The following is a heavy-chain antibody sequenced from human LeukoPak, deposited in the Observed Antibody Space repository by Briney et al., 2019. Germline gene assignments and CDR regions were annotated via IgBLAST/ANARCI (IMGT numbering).Heavy chain of an antibody. CDR1: GFTFSSYW. CDR2: IKQDGSEK. V-gene: IGHV3-7*05. J-gene: IGHJ5*02. D-gene: IGHD6-19*01. Sequence: GGSLRLSCAASGFTFSSYWMSWVRQAPGKGLEWVANIKQDGSEKYYVDSVKGRFTISRDNAKNSLYLQMSSLRAEDTAVYYCARAYSSGWYLGFDPWGQGTLVTVSS. CDR3: ARAYSSGWYLGFDP.